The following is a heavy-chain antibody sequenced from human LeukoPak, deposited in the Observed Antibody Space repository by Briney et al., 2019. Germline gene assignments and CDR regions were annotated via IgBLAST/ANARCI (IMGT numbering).Heavy chain of an antibody. CDR1: GYTFTSYY. CDR3: ARRGADIVVVPAATPEYFQH. CDR2: INPSGGST. Sequence: ASVKVSCKASGYTFTSYYMHWVRQAPGQGLEWMGLINPSGGSTSYAQKFQGRVTMTRDTSTSTVYMELSSLRSEDTAVYYCARRGADIVVVPAATPEYFQHWGQGTLVTVSS. V-gene: IGHV1-46*01. D-gene: IGHD2-2*01. J-gene: IGHJ1*01.